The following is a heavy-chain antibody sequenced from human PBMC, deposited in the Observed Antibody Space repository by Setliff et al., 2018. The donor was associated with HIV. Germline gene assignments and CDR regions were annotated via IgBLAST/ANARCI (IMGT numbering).Heavy chain of an antibody. D-gene: IGHD1-26*01. Sequence: SETLSLTCTVSGGSFSDYYRSWIRQPPGKGLEWIGYIYFSGSTNYNPSLKSRLTISVDTSKNQFSLKLSSVTAADTAVYYCARVGDLGSTYYFDYWGQGTLVTVSS. CDR1: GGSFSDYY. CDR3: ARVGDLGSTYYFDY. V-gene: IGHV4-59*01. CDR2: IYFSGST. J-gene: IGHJ4*02.